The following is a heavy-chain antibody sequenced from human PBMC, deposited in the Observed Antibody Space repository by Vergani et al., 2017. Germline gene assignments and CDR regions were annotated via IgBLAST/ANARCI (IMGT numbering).Heavy chain of an antibody. V-gene: IGHV4-59*01. CDR1: GGSISSYY. J-gene: IGHJ4*02. D-gene: IGHD3-9*01. CDR3: ARGGPKTNPTKYDILTGFDY. Sequence: QVQLQESGPGLVKPSETLSLTCTVSGGSISSYYWSWIRQPPGKGLEWIGYIYYSGSTNYNPSLKSRVTISVDTSKNQFSLKLSSGTAADTAGYYCARGGPKTNPTKYDILTGFDYWGQGTLVTVSS. CDR2: IYYSGST.